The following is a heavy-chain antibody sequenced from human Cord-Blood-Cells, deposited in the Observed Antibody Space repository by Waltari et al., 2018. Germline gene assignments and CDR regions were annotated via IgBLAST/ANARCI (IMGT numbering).Heavy chain of an antibody. CDR3: AKDFEGLRYFDWLFPYFDY. D-gene: IGHD3-9*01. J-gene: IGHJ4*02. CDR1: SYG. Sequence: SYGMHWVRQAPGKGLEWVAVISYDGSNKYYADSVKGRFTISRDNSKNTLYLQMNSLRAEDTAVYYCAKDFEGLRYFDWLFPYFDYWGQGTLVTVSS. CDR2: ISYDGSNK. V-gene: IGHV3-30*18.